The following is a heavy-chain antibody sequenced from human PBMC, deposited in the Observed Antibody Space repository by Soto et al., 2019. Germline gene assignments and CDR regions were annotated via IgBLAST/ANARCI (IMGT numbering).Heavy chain of an antibody. D-gene: IGHD4-17*01. CDR2: VSDSGTTT. V-gene: IGHV3-23*01. J-gene: IGHJ6*02. Sequence: EVQLLESGGGLIQPGGSLRLSCVASGFTFSNYAMSWVRQAPGKGPEWVSGVSDSGTTTYYADSVKGRFTISRDNSKNTLYLQMNSLRAEDTAVYYCAKGMTTHYYYYYGMDVWGQGTTVTVSS. CDR3: AKGMTTHYYYYYGMDV. CDR1: GFTFSNYA.